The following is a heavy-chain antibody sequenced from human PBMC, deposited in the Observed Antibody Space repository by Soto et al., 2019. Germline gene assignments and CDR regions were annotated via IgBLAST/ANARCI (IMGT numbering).Heavy chain of an antibody. CDR1: GGSISSGGYS. Sequence: QLQLQESGSGLVKPSQTLSLTCAVSGGSISSGGYSWSWIRQPPGKGLEWIGYIYHSGSTYYNPSLKSRVTVSVARSKNQFPLKLSSVTAADTAVYYCDRPRPDLSVDYWGQGTLVTVSS. CDR2: IYHSGST. J-gene: IGHJ4*02. CDR3: DRPRPDLSVDY. D-gene: IGHD3-3*01. V-gene: IGHV4-30-2*01.